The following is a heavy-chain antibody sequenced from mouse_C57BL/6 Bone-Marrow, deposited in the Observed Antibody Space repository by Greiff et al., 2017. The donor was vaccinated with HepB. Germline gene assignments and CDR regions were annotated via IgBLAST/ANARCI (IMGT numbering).Heavy chain of an antibody. CDR3: ARDVPYYVSTWGGAMDY. D-gene: IGHD1-1*01. V-gene: IGHV1-36*01. Sequence: VQLQQSGPVLVKPGPSVKISCKASGFTFTDYYMHWVKQSHGKSLEWIGLVYPYNGGTSYNQKFKGKATLTVDTSSSTAYMELNSLTSEDSAVYYWARDVPYYVSTWGGAMDYWGQGTSVTVSS. CDR1: GFTFTDYY. CDR2: VYPYNGGT. J-gene: IGHJ4*01.